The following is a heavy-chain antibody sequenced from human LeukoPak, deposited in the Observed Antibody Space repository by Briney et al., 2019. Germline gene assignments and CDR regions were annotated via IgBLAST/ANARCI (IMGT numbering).Heavy chain of an antibody. D-gene: IGHD2-15*01. CDR1: GYRFASDW. CDR3: ARHTCSGIGCHYDF. CDR2: IHPGDSRT. Sequence: GQSLPSSFKGSGYRFASDWIGWVRPMPGKGLEWMGIIHPGDSRTRYSPSFRGPVTFSVDESISTAYLQWSSLKASDTAIYFCARHTCSGIGCHYDFWGQGTMVAVSS. V-gene: IGHV5-51*01. J-gene: IGHJ4*02.